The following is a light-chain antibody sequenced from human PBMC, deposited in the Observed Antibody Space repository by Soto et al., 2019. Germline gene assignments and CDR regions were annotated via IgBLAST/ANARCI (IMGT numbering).Light chain of an antibody. CDR3: HQRYNWPLP. Sequence: DIVLTQSPGTLSLSPGETAYLSCRASQNVDTSLAWYQQRPGRAPGLLMSEASRRAAGIPARFSGTGSGTDFTLIITSLDPEDVAVYYCHQRYNWPLPFGEGTRVEI. V-gene: IGKV3-11*01. CDR1: QNVDTS. CDR2: EAS. J-gene: IGKJ4*01.